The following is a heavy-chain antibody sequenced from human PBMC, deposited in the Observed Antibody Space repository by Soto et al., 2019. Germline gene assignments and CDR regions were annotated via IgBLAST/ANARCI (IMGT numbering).Heavy chain of an antibody. CDR3: ARWFTYGNFDYFDY. Sequence: GGSLRLSCAASGFTFNTYWVHWFRQAPGKGLVWVSRINSGGGTTTYADSVKGRFTISRDNAKNTLYLQMSGLRADDTAVYYCARWFTYGNFDYFDYWGQGTQVTVSS. D-gene: IGHD3-10*01. CDR2: INSGGGTT. J-gene: IGHJ4*02. CDR1: GFTFNTYW. V-gene: IGHV3-74*01.